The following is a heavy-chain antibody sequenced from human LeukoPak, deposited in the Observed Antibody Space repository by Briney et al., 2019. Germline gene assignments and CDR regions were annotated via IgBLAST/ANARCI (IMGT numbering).Heavy chain of an antibody. Sequence: GASVKVSCKASGGTFSSYAISWVRQAPGQGLEWMGGIIPIFGTANYAQRFQGRVTITADKSTSTAYMELSSLRSEDTAVYYCARAPASPTCSGGSCYSPHNVLRGIARSRYYYYYMDVWGKGTTVTISS. CDR1: GGTFSSYA. CDR3: ARAPASPTCSGGSCYSPHNVLRGIARSRYYYYYMDV. J-gene: IGHJ6*03. CDR2: IIPIFGTA. D-gene: IGHD2-15*01. V-gene: IGHV1-69*06.